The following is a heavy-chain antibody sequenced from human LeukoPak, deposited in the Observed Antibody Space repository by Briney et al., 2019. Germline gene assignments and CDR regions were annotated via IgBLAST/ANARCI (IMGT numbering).Heavy chain of an antibody. V-gene: IGHV3-30*02. D-gene: IGHD6-13*01. J-gene: IGHJ3*02. CDR1: GFTFSSYG. Sequence: GGSLRLSCAASGFTFSSYGMHWVRQAPGKGLEWVAFIRYDGSNKYYADSAKGRFTISRDNSKNTLYLQMNSLRADETAVYFCARFIASPGPDAFDIWGQGTLVTVSS. CDR3: ARFIASPGPDAFDI. CDR2: IRYDGSNK.